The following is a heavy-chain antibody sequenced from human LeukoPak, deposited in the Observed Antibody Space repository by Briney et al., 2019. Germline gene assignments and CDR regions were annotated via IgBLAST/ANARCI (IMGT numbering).Heavy chain of an antibody. CDR2: IYHSGST. CDR1: GGSISSGGYS. V-gene: IGHV4-30-2*01. CDR3: ARVRRSEYYGSGSPYYFDC. J-gene: IGHJ4*02. Sequence: PSETLSLTCAVSGGSISSGGYSWSWIRQPPGKGLEWIGYIYHSGSTYYNPSLKSRVTISVDRSKNQFSLKLSSVTAADTAVYYCARVRRSEYYGSGSPYYFDCWGQGTLVTVSS. D-gene: IGHD3-10*01.